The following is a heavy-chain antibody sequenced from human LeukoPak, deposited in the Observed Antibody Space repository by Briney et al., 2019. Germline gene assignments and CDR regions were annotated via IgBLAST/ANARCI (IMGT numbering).Heavy chain of an antibody. J-gene: IGHJ3*01. Sequence: GGSLRLSCAASGFTFNYYAMNWVRQAPGKGLERVAVISGRGDTTNYADSVRGRLTISRDSSKNTLYLDMSSLRTDDTAVYYCARDREVSDAFGVWGQGTMVIVSS. CDR1: GFTFNYYA. V-gene: IGHV3-23*01. CDR2: ISGRGDTT. CDR3: ARDREVSDAFGV.